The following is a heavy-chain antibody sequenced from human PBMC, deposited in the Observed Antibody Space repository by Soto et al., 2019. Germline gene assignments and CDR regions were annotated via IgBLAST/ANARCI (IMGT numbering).Heavy chain of an antibody. D-gene: IGHD2-21*02. V-gene: IGHV1-69*13. CDR3: ARGQFVVLTIPYGMDV. J-gene: IGHJ6*02. Sequence: ASVKVSCKASGGAFRTYAFSWVRQAPGQGLEWMGGIIPVFGTPNYAQKFQGRVTITADESTSTAYMELSSLRSEDTAVYYCARGQFVVLTIPYGMDVWGQGTTVTVSS. CDR2: IIPVFGTP. CDR1: GGAFRTYA.